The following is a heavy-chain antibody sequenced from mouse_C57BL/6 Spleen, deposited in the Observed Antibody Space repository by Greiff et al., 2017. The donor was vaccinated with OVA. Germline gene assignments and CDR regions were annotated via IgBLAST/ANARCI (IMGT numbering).Heavy chain of an antibody. CDR3: ARRGDYDWYCDV. CDR2: IDPSDSYT. D-gene: IGHD2-4*01. V-gene: IGHV1-50*01. CDR1: GYTFTSYW. J-gene: IGHJ1*03. Sequence: QVQLQQPGAELVKPGASVKLSCKASGYTFTSYWMQWVKQRPGQGLEWIGEIDPSDSYTNYNQKFKGKATLTVDTSSSTAYMQLSSLTSEDSAVYYCARRGDYDWYCDVWGTGTTVTVSS.